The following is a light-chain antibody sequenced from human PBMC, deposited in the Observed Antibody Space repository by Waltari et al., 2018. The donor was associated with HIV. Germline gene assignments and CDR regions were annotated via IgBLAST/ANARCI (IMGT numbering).Light chain of an antibody. CDR1: NTGCKS. Sequence: SYVLTQPPSVSVAPGQTARITCAGNNTGCKSVHWYQQKPGQAPVLVVYDDSDRPQGIPERFSGPNSGNTATLTISRVEAGDEADYYCQVWDSSSDHVVFGGGTKLTVL. CDR3: QVWDSSSDHVV. J-gene: IGLJ2*01. CDR2: DDS. V-gene: IGLV3-21*02.